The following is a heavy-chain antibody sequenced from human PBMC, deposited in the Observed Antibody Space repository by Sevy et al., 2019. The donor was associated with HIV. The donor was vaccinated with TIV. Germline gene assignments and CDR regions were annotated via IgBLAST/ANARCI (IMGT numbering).Heavy chain of an antibody. CDR2: ISCSGGST. CDR1: GFTFSSYA. Sequence: GGSLRLSCAASGFTFSSYAMSWVRQAPGKGLEWVSAISCSGGSTYYADSVKGRFTITRDNSKNTLNLQMNNLRAEDTTVYYCAKVSTYYYDSSGYSHFDYWGQGTLVTVSS. CDR3: AKVSTYYYDSSGYSHFDY. D-gene: IGHD3-22*01. V-gene: IGHV3-23*01. J-gene: IGHJ4*02.